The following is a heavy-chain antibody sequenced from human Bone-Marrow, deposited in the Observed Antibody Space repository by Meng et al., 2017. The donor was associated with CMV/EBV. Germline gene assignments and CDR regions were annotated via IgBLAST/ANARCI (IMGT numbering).Heavy chain of an antibody. CDR3: ARLTYYDFWSGYYRGSGYYYYGMDV. CDR2: IYYSGST. D-gene: IGHD3-3*01. Sequence: SEPLSLTCTVSGGSISSSSYYWGWIRQPPGKGLEWIGYIYYSGSTNYNPSLKSRVTISVDMSKNQFSLKLSSVTAADTAVYYCARLTYYDFWSGYYRGSGYYYYGMDVWGQGTTVTVSS. J-gene: IGHJ6*02. V-gene: IGHV4-61*05. CDR1: GGSISSSSYY.